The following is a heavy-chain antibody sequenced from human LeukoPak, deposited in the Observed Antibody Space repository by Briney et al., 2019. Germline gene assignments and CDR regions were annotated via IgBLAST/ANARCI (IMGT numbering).Heavy chain of an antibody. Sequence: GESLKISCKGSGYSFATYWIGWVRQMPGKGLEWMGIIHPGDSDTRYSPSFQGQVTISADKSISTAYLQWSSLKASDTAMFYCASSSRPYGSGSYSYDYWGQGTLVTVSS. CDR2: IHPGDSDT. J-gene: IGHJ4*02. CDR1: GYSFATYW. V-gene: IGHV5-51*01. CDR3: ASSSRPYGSGSYSYDY. D-gene: IGHD3-10*01.